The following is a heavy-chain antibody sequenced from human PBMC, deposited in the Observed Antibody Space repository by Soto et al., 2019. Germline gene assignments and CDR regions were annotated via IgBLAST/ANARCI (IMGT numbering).Heavy chain of an antibody. D-gene: IGHD3-10*01. V-gene: IGHV4-31*03. CDR3: ARDRRRGLLVGMDV. Sequence: SETLSLTCTVSGGSISSGGYYWSWIRQHPGKGLEWIGYIYYSGSTYYNPSLKSRVTISVDTSKNQFSLKLSSVTAADTAVYYCARDRRRGLLVGMDVWGQGTTVTVSS. CDR1: GGSISSGGYY. CDR2: IYYSGST. J-gene: IGHJ6*02.